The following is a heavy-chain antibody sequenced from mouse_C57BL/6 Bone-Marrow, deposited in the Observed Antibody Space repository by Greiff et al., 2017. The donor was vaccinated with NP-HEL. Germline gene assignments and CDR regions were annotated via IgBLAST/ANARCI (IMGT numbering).Heavy chain of an antibody. CDR1: GYTFTSYW. D-gene: IGHD3-2*02. Sequence: QVQLKQPGAELVKPGASVKMSCKASGYTFTSYWITWVKQRPGQGLEWIGDIYPGSGSTNYNEKFKSKATLTVDTSSSTAYIQLSSLSSEDSAVYYCARTAQAPNPGYWGQGTTLTVAS. CDR2: IYPGSGST. J-gene: IGHJ2*01. V-gene: IGHV1-55*01. CDR3: ARTAQAPNPGY.